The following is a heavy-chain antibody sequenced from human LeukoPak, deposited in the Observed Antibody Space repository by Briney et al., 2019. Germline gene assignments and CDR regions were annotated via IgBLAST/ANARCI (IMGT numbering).Heavy chain of an antibody. D-gene: IGHD3-10*01. J-gene: IGHJ4*02. CDR1: GFTFSSYA. CDR3: ARDRGPAPGSYFDY. Sequence: GGSLRLSCAASGFTFSSYAMSWVRQAPGKGLEWVSAISGSGGSTYYADAVKGRFTISRDNSKNTLYLQMNSLRAEDTAVYYCARDRGPAPGSYFDYWGQGTLVTVSS. CDR2: ISGSGGST. V-gene: IGHV3-23*01.